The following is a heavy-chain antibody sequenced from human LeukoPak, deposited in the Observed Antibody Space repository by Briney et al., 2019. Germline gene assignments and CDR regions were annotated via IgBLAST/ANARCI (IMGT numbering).Heavy chain of an antibody. CDR3: AILLTTDSLYVYYFDY. D-gene: IGHD1-1*01. CDR1: GGSISSSSYY. J-gene: IGHJ4*02. CDR2: IYYSGST. V-gene: IGHV4-39*01. Sequence: SETLSLTCTVSGGSISSSSYYWGWIRQPPGKGLEWIGSIYYSGSTCYNPSLKSRVTISVDTSKNQFSLKLSSVTAADTAVYYCAILLTTDSLYVYYFDYWGQGTLVTVSS.